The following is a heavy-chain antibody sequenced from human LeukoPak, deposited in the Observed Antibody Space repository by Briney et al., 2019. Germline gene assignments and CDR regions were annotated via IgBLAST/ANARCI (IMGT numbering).Heavy chain of an antibody. CDR2: ISNDGSRK. V-gene: IGHV3-30*03. CDR1: GFTFSRHG. CDR3: ARDRAWNYFDY. D-gene: IGHD3-3*01. J-gene: IGHJ4*02. Sequence: GGSLRLSCAPSGFTFSRHGMHWVRQAPGKGLEWVAIISNDGSRKYYAHSVEGRFSISRDNSKNTLYLQMDSLRAEDTAVYYCARDRAWNYFDYWGQGTLVTVSS.